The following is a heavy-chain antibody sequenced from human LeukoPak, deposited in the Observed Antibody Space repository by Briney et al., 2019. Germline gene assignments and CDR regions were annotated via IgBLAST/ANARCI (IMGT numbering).Heavy chain of an antibody. J-gene: IGHJ3*02. Sequence: SSVKLSCTASGYTFTSYDINWGRQATGQGGGWMGWMIHNSGNTGYAQKFQCRVTMTRNTSNSTSYMELSSLRSEDTAVYYCASVRLDHDAFDIWGQGTMVTVSS. CDR2: MIHNSGNT. D-gene: IGHD3-10*02. CDR1: GYTFTSYD. V-gene: IGHV1-8*01. CDR3: ASVRLDHDAFDI.